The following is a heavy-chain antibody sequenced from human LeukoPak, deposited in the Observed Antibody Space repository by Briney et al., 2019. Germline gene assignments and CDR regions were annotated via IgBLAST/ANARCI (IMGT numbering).Heavy chain of an antibody. CDR2: ISDSGDKT. Sequence: GGSLRLSCAASEFTFRSYAMSWVRQIPGKGLEWVSGISDSGDKTHYADSVKGRFTISRDNAKNSLYLQMNSLRAEDTAVYYCARDSGYDFWSGRKVIDYYYGMDVWGQGTTVTVSS. D-gene: IGHD3-3*01. CDR1: EFTFRSYA. CDR3: ARDSGYDFWSGRKVIDYYYGMDV. J-gene: IGHJ6*02. V-gene: IGHV3-23*01.